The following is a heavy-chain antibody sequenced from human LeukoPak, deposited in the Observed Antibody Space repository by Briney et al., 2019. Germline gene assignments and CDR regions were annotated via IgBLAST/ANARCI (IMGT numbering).Heavy chain of an antibody. D-gene: IGHD2-8*02. CDR1: GFSFSSYW. V-gene: IGHV3-7*03. CDR3: AKDVWWSVS. J-gene: IGHJ5*02. Sequence: GGSLRLSCAASGFSFSSYWMNWVRQAPGKGLEWVANIKQDGSEKNYVDSVKGRFTISRDNSKNTLYLQINSLRAEDTAIYYCAKDVWWSVSWGQGTLVTVSS. CDR2: IKQDGSEK.